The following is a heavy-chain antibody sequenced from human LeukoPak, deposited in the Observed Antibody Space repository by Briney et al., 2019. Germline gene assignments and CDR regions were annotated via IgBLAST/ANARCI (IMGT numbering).Heavy chain of an antibody. CDR1: GGSISSSSYY. Sequence: SETLSLTCTVSGGSISSSSYYWGWIRQPPGKGLEWIGSIYYSGSTYYNPSLKSRVTISVDTSKNQFSLKLSSVTAADTAVYYCARTPAYCGGDCYPWYFDLWGRGTLVTVSS. V-gene: IGHV4-39*01. CDR3: ARTPAYCGGDCYPWYFDL. CDR2: IYYSGST. J-gene: IGHJ2*01. D-gene: IGHD2-21*02.